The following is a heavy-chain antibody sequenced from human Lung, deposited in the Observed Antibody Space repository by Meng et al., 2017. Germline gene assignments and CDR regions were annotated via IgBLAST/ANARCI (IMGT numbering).Heavy chain of an antibody. J-gene: IGHJ4*02. V-gene: IGHV3-33*01. CDR3: ARGRYSSSSAVVDY. CDR2: IWYDGSNK. D-gene: IGHD6-13*01. CDR1: GCTFRSYG. Sequence: QVQLVESGGGVVQPGRSLRLSCAAPGCTFRSYGMNWVRQAPGKGLEWVAVIWYDGSNKYYADSVKGRFTISRDNSKNTLYLQMNSLRAEDTAVYYCARGRYSSSSAVVDYWGQGTLVTVSS.